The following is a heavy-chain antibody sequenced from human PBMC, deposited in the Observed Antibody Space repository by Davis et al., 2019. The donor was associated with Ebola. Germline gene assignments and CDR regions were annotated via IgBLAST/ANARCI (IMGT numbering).Heavy chain of an antibody. D-gene: IGHD6-6*01. Sequence: MPSETLSLTCTVSGGSISSSSYYWGWIRQPPGKGLEWIGSIFYSGNTYYNPSLKSRVTMSVDTPKNQFSLRLSPVTAADTAVYYCARRIAARPDCFDPWGQGTLVTVSS. CDR1: GGSISSSSYY. V-gene: IGHV4-39*01. J-gene: IGHJ5*02. CDR3: ARRIAARPDCFDP. CDR2: IFYSGNT.